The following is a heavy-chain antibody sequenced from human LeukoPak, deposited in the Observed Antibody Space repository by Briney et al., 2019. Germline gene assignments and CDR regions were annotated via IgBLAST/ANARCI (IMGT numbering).Heavy chain of an antibody. V-gene: IGHV4-34*01. Sequence: SETLSLTCAVYGGSFSGYYWSWIRQPPGKGLEWIGEINHSGSTNYNPSLKSRVTISVDTSKNQFSLKLSSVTAADTAVYYCARMRIFDFWTPHWFDPWGQGTLVTVSS. CDR1: GGSFSGYY. CDR3: ARMRIFDFWTPHWFDP. D-gene: IGHD3-3*01. J-gene: IGHJ5*02. CDR2: INHSGST.